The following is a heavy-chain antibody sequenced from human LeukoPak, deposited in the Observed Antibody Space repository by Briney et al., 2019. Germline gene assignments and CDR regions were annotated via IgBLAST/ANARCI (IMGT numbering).Heavy chain of an antibody. Sequence: GGSLRLPCAASGFTFSSYAMSWVRQAPGKGLEWVSAISGSGGSTYYADSVKGRFTISRDNSKNTLYLQMNSLRAEDTAVYYCAKDTSNTYYYDSSGSDYWGQGTLVTVSS. CDR1: GFTFSSYA. J-gene: IGHJ4*02. D-gene: IGHD3-22*01. CDR3: AKDTSNTYYYDSSGSDY. V-gene: IGHV3-23*01. CDR2: ISGSGGST.